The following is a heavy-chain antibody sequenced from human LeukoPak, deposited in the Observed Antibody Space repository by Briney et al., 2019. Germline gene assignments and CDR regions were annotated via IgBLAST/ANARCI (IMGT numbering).Heavy chain of an antibody. Sequence: ASVKVSCKASGGTFSSYAISWVRQAPGQGLEWMGGIIPIFGTANYAQKFQGRVTITADESTSTAYMELSSLRSEDTAVHYCARAPSLRDCSSTSCYYYYYMDVWGKGTTVTVSS. V-gene: IGHV1-69*13. D-gene: IGHD2-2*01. CDR3: ARAPSLRDCSSTSCYYYYYMDV. CDR1: GGTFSSYA. J-gene: IGHJ6*03. CDR2: IIPIFGTA.